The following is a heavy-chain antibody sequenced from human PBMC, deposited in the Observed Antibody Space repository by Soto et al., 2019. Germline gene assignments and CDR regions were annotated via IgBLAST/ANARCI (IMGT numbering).Heavy chain of an antibody. V-gene: IGHV3-48*02. D-gene: IGHD3-16*02. CDR2: ISSSSSTI. CDR1: GFTFSSYS. J-gene: IGHJ4*02. Sequence: EVQLVESGGGLVQPGGSLRLSCAASGFTFSSYSMNWVRQAPGKGLEWVSYISSSSSTIYYADSVKGRFTISRDNAKNSLYLQMNRLRDEDTDVYYCARGGAPTYYDYIWVSYPGAFDYWGQGTLVTVSS. CDR3: ARGGAPTYYDYIWVSYPGAFDY.